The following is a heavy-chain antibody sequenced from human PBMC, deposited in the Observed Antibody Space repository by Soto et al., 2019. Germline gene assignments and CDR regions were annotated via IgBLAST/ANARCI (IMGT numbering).Heavy chain of an antibody. CDR3: ASQRPTVTTFDY. CDR1: GGSFNGYY. Sequence: QVQLRQWGAGLVKPSETLSLTCAVYGGSFNGYYWNWIRQPPGKGLEWIGEINHSGSTNYNPSLKSRVSISVDTSKIQFSLRLSSVTAADTAVYYCASQRPTVTTFDYWGQGTLVTVSS. V-gene: IGHV4-34*01. CDR2: INHSGST. J-gene: IGHJ4*02. D-gene: IGHD4-17*01.